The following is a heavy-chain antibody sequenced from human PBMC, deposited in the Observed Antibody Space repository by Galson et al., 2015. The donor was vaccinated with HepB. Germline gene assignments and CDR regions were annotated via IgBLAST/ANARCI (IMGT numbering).Heavy chain of an antibody. CDR1: GGTFSSYT. CDR2: IIPILGIA. CDR3: ATPAYYYGSGSYDAFDI. D-gene: IGHD3-10*01. Sequence: SVKVSCKASGGTFSSYTISWVRQAPGQGLEWMGRIIPILGIANYAQKFQGRVTITADKSTSTAYMELSSLRSEDTAVYYCATPAYYYGSGSYDAFDIWGQGTMVTVSS. V-gene: IGHV1-69*02. J-gene: IGHJ3*02.